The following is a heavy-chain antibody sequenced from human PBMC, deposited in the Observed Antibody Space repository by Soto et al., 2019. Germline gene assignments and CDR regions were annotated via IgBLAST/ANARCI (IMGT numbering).Heavy chain of an antibody. CDR3: AREMRYCDSTSCDDFDF. Sequence: ASVKVSCKASGYTFTDYYIHWVRQAPGQGLEWMGWMSPKSGGSSHAQQFQGRVTMTRDTSMSTTYMELSRLRSDATAVYYCAREMRYCDSTSCDDFDFWGQGTLVTVSS. D-gene: IGHD2-2*01. V-gene: IGHV1-2*02. CDR2: MSPKSGGS. CDR1: GYTFTDYY. J-gene: IGHJ4*02.